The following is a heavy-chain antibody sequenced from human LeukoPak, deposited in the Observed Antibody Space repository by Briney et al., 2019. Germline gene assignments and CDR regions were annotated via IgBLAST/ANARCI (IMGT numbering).Heavy chain of an antibody. CDR2: IYYSGST. D-gene: IGHD6-13*01. V-gene: IGHV4-59*01. CDR1: GGSISSYY. Sequence: KPSETLSLTCTVSGGSISSYYWSWIRQPPGKGLEWIGYIYYSGSTNCNPSLKSRVTISVDTSKNQFSLKLSSVTAADTAVYYCARMEQQLVDYYYYYMDVWGKGTTVTVSS. CDR3: ARMEQQLVDYYYYYMDV. J-gene: IGHJ6*03.